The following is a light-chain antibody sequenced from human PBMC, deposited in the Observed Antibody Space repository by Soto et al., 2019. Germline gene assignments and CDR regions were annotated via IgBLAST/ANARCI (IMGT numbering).Light chain of an antibody. CDR1: QRVGIN. V-gene: IGKV3-15*01. CDR3: QQYDGWPRT. CDR2: SAS. Sequence: EIVMTQSPATLSVSPGETATLSCRASQRVGINLAWYQQKPGQAPRLLIYSASTRASGIPDRFSGSGSGTEFTHTISSLQSEDFAFFYCQQYDGWPRTFGQGTKVDIK. J-gene: IGKJ1*01.